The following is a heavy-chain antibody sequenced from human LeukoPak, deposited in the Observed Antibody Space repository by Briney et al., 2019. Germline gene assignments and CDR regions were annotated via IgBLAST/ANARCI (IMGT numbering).Heavy chain of an antibody. J-gene: IGHJ4*02. V-gene: IGHV4-39*01. CDR2: IYYSGST. CDR3: ARLPFSSGWYRYYSDY. Sequence: SETLSLTCTVSGGSISSSSYYWGWIRQPPGKGLEWIGSIYYSGSTYYNPSLKSRVTISVDTSKNQFSLKLSSVTAADTAVYYCARLPFSSGWYRYYSDYWGQGTLVTVSS. D-gene: IGHD6-19*01. CDR1: GGSISSSSYY.